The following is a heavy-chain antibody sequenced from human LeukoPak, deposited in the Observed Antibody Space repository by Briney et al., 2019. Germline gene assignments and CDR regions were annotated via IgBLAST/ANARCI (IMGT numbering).Heavy chain of an antibody. CDR1: DGSITNYD. CDR2: VHYSGTA. CDR3: ARGYGDFRVEGRYFHS. Sequence: SETLSLTCTVSDGSITNYDWSWVRQPPGKGLEFIGHVHYSGTADYNPSLKSRVTISIDTSKKHFFLKLKSVTAADTAVYYCARGYGDFRVEGRYFHSWGQGTLVTVSS. V-gene: IGHV4-59*01. D-gene: IGHD4-17*01. J-gene: IGHJ4*02.